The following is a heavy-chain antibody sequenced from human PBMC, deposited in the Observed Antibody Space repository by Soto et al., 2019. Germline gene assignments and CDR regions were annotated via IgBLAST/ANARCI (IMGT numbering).Heavy chain of an antibody. V-gene: IGHV4-30-4*01. CDR1: GGSISSGDYY. Sequence: PSETLSLTCAVSGGSISSGDYYWSWIRQPPEKGLEWIGYIYYSGSTYYNPSLKSRVTISVDTSKNQFSLKLSSVTAADTAVYYCAREVPITIFGVVIGYYGMDVWGQGTTVTVSS. J-gene: IGHJ6*02. CDR2: IYYSGST. CDR3: AREVPITIFGVVIGYYGMDV. D-gene: IGHD3-3*01.